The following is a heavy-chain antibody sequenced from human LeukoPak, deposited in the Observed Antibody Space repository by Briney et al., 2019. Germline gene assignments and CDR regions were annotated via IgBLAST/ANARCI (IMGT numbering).Heavy chain of an antibody. J-gene: IGHJ6*03. D-gene: IGHD5-18*01. CDR2: IIPIFGTA. V-gene: IGHV1-69*05. Sequence: ASVKVSCKASGGTFSSYAISWVRQAPGQGLEWMGRIIPIFGTANYAQKFQGRVTITTDESTSTAYMELSSLRSEDTAVYYCASTWIQLWFSTHYYMDVWGKGTTVTVSS. CDR1: GGTFSSYA. CDR3: ASTWIQLWFSTHYYMDV.